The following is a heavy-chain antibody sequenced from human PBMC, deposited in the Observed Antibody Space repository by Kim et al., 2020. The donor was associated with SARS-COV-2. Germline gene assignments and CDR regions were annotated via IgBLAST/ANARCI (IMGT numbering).Heavy chain of an antibody. J-gene: IGHJ6*02. V-gene: IGHV3-30-3*01. CDR2: ISYDGSNK. Sequence: GGSLRLSCAASGFTFSSYAMHWVRQAPGKGLEWVAVISYDGSNKYYADSVKGRFTISRDNSKNTLYLQMNSLRAEDTAVYYCARDVLLWFGETRDPDPDDYYYYYGMDVWGQGTTVTVSS. CDR3: ARDVLLWFGETRDPDPDDYYYYYGMDV. D-gene: IGHD3-10*01. CDR1: GFTFSSYA.